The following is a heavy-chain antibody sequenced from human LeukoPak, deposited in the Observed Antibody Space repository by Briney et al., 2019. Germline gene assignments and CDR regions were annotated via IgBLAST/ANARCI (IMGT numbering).Heavy chain of an antibody. V-gene: IGHV3-7*01. J-gene: IGHJ6*02. D-gene: IGHD3-10*01. Sequence: GGSLRLSCAASGFTFSSYWMSWVRQAPGKGLEWVANIKQDGSEKYYVDSVKGRFTISRDNAKNSLYLQMNSLRAEDTAVYYCARDPLYGSGSYRAALYGMDVWGQGTTVIVSS. CDR1: GFTFSSYW. CDR3: ARDPLYGSGSYRAALYGMDV. CDR2: IKQDGSEK.